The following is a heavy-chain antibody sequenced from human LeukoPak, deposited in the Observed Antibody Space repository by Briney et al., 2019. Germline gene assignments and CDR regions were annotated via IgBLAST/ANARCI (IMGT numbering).Heavy chain of an antibody. J-gene: IGHJ4*02. CDR1: GGSISSYY. CDR3: ARVAPPTMDYFDY. CDR2: THYSGST. V-gene: IGHV4-59*12. Sequence: SETLSLTCTVSGGSISSYYWSWIRQPPGRGLEWIGYTHYSGSTYYNPSLKSRVTISVDTSKNQFSLKLSSVTAADTAVYYCARVAPPTMDYFDYWGQGTLVTVSS. D-gene: IGHD1-1*01.